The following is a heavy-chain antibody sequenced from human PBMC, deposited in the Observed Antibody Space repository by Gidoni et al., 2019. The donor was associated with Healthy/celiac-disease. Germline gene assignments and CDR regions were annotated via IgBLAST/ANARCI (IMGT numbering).Heavy chain of an antibody. CDR3: ARRRYFDWLDWYFDL. J-gene: IGHJ2*01. Sequence: EVQLVESGGGLVQPGGSLRLSCAASGFTFSSYEMNWVRQAPGKGLEWVSYISSSGSTIYYADSVKGRFTISRDNAKNSLYLQMNSLRAEDTAVYYCARRRYFDWLDWYFDLWGRGTLVTVSS. D-gene: IGHD3-9*01. CDR1: GFTFSSYE. V-gene: IGHV3-48*03. CDR2: ISSSGSTI.